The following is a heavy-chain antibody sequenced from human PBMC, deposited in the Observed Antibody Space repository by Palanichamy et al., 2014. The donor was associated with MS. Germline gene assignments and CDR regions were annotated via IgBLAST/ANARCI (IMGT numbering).Heavy chain of an antibody. CDR2: IHYSGST. Sequence: QLQLQESGPGLVKPSETLSLTCTVSGGSISSSSYVLGLDPPAPRRGLEWIASIHYSGSTYYNPSLKSRVTISVDTSKNQFSLKLSSVTAADTAVYYCARLLYDSRGYYYFDYWGQGTLVTVSS. CDR3: ARLLYDSRGYYYFDY. CDR1: GGSISSSSYV. J-gene: IGHJ4*02. V-gene: IGHV4-39*01. D-gene: IGHD3-22*01.